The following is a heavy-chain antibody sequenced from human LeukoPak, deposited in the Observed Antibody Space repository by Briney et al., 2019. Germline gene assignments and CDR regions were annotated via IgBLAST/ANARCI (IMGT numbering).Heavy chain of an antibody. CDR1: GGSISSYY. V-gene: IGHV4-59*01. CDR2: IYYSGST. Sequence: SETLSLTCTVSGGSISSYYWSWIRQPPGKGLEWIGYIYYSGSTNYNPSLKSRVTISVDTSKNQFSLKLSSVTAADTAVYYCARDGIAAAGGFDYWGQGTLVTVSS. CDR3: ARDGIAAAGGFDY. D-gene: IGHD6-13*01. J-gene: IGHJ4*02.